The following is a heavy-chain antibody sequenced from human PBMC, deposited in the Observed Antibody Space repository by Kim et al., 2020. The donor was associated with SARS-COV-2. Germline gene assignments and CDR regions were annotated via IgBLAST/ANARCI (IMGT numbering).Heavy chain of an antibody. Sequence: ASVKVSCKASGYTFTSYAMHWVRQAPGQRLEWMGWINAGNGNTKYSQKFQGRVTITRDTSASTAYMELSSLRSEDTAVYYCAREVDILTGYSYRVYYYGMDVWGQGTTVTVSS. CDR2: INAGNGNT. J-gene: IGHJ6*02. CDR1: GYTFTSYA. CDR3: AREVDILTGYSYRVYYYGMDV. D-gene: IGHD3-9*01. V-gene: IGHV1-3*01.